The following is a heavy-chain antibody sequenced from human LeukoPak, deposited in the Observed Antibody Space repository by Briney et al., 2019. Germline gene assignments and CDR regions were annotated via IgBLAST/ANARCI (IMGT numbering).Heavy chain of an antibody. V-gene: IGHV4-34*01. D-gene: IGHD3-22*01. CDR1: GGSFSGYY. J-gene: IGHJ4*02. CDR2: INHSGST. Sequence: PSETLSLTCAVYGGSFSGYYWSWIRQPPGKGLEWIGEINHSGSTNYNPSLRSRVTISVDTSKNQFSLKLSSVTAADTAVYYCARAVRDYYDSSGYYCFDYWGRGTLVTVSS. CDR3: ARAVRDYYDSSGYYCFDY.